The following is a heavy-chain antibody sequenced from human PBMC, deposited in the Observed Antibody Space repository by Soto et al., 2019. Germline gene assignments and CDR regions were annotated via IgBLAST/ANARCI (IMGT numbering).Heavy chain of an antibody. CDR1: GFTFSSYG. V-gene: IGHV3-30*18. CDR2: ISYDGSNK. CDR3: ANCDYSNLGKYNYYYYYMDV. D-gene: IGHD4-4*01. J-gene: IGHJ6*03. Sequence: GGSLRLSCAASGFTFSSYGMHWVRQAPGKGLEWVAVISYDGSNKYYADSVKGRFTISRDNSKNTLYLQMNSLRAEDTAVYYCANCDYSNLGKYNYYYYYMDVWGKGTTVTVSS.